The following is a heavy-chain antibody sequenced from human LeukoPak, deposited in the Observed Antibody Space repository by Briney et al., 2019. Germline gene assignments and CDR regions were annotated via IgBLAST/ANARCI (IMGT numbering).Heavy chain of an antibody. D-gene: IGHD3-10*01. CDR3: ARGGELLYLSKPADY. CDR1: GFIFSNYV. Sequence: PGGSLRLSCAASGFIFSNYVMHWVRQAPGKGLEWVAGISSDGSIKYFGDSLKGRFTISRDNSKNTLYLQMNSLRADDTTVYYCARGGELLYLSKPADYWGQGTLVTVSS. J-gene: IGHJ4*02. V-gene: IGHV3-30-3*01. CDR2: ISSDGSIK.